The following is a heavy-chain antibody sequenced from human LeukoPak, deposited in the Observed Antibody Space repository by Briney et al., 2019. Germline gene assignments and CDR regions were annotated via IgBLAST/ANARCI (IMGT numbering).Heavy chain of an antibody. D-gene: IGHD3-3*01. CDR3: ARALYDFWSGYTLDY. J-gene: IGHJ4*02. V-gene: IGHV3-66*02. Sequence: GGSLRLSCAASGFTVSSNYMSWVRQAPGKGLEWVSVIYSGGSTYYADSVKGRFTISRDNSKNTLYLQMNSLRAEDTAVYYCARALYDFWSGYTLDYWGQGTRVTGSS. CDR1: GFTVSSNY. CDR2: IYSGGST.